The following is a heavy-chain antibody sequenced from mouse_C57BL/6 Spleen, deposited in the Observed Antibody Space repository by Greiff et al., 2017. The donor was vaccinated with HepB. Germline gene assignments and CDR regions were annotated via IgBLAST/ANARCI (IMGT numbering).Heavy chain of an antibody. CDR1: GYTFTDYE. CDR3: TRREYYGSSYEGYFDV. CDR2: IDPETGGT. J-gene: IGHJ1*03. V-gene: IGHV1-15*01. Sequence: LQESGAELVRPGASVTLSCKASGYTFTDYEMHWVKQTPVHGLEWIGAIDPETGGTAYNQKFKGKAILTADKSSSTAYMELRSLTSEDSAVYYCTRREYYGSSYEGYFDVWGTGTTVTVSS. D-gene: IGHD1-1*01.